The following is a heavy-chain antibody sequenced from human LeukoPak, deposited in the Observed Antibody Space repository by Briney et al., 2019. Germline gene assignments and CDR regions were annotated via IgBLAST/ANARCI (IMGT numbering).Heavy chain of an antibody. D-gene: IGHD6-6*01. V-gene: IGHV1-69*05. Sequence: GASVKVSCKASGGTFSSYAISWVRQAPGQGLEWMGGIIPIFGTANYAQKFQGRVTITTDESTSTAYMELSSLRSEDTAVYYCARVSGIAASPGYFDYWGQGTLVTVSS. CDR3: ARVSGIAASPGYFDY. J-gene: IGHJ4*02. CDR1: GGTFSSYA. CDR2: IIPIFGTA.